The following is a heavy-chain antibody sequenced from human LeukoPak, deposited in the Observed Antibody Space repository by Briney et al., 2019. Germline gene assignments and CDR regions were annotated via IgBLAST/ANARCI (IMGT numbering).Heavy chain of an antibody. D-gene: IGHD2-2*01. CDR1: GGSFSGYY. Sequence: PSETLSLTCAVYGGSFSGYYWSWIRQPPGKGLGWIGEINHSGSTNYNPSLKSRVTISVDTSKNQFSLKLSSVTAADTAVYYCARVEGRYCSSTSCYPYYFDYWGQGTLVTVSS. V-gene: IGHV4-34*01. CDR2: INHSGST. J-gene: IGHJ4*02. CDR3: ARVEGRYCSSTSCYPYYFDY.